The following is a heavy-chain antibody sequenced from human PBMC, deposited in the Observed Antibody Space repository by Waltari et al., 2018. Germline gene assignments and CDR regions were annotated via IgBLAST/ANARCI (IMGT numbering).Heavy chain of an antibody. CDR1: GFTFGSHW. CDR2: IKQDGSEK. J-gene: IGHJ5*02. V-gene: IGHV3-7*01. CDR3: ARKGGSGWYDWFDP. Sequence: EVQLVESGGGLVQPGGSLRLSCAASGFTFGSHWMSWVRQVPGKGLEWVANIKQDGSEKYYVDSVKGRFTISRDNAKNSLYLQMNSLRAEDTAVYYCARKGGSGWYDWFDPWGQGTLVTVSS. D-gene: IGHD6-19*01.